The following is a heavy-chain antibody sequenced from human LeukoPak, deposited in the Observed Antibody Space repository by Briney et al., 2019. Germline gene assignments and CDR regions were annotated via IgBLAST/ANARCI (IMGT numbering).Heavy chain of an antibody. V-gene: IGHV3-30-3*01. D-gene: IGHD6-13*01. CDR1: GFTFSSYA. J-gene: IGHJ4*02. CDR2: ISYDGSNK. Sequence: GGSLRLSCAASGFTFSSYAMHWVRQAPGKGLEWVAVISYDGSNKYYADSVKGRFTISRDNSKNTLYLQMNRLRAEDTAVYYCARGKPDSSSWYFGYWGQGTLVTVSS. CDR3: ARGKPDSSSWYFGY.